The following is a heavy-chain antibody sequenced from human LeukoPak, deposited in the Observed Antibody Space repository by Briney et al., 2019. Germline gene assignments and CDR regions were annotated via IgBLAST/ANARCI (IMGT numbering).Heavy chain of an antibody. J-gene: IGHJ4*02. CDR1: GFTFGDYA. Sequence: GGSLRLSCTASGFTFGDYAMSWVRQAPGKGLEGVGFIRSKAYGGTTEYAASVKGRFTISRDDSKSIAYLQMNSLKPEDIAVYYCTRVQWLVWGPFDYWRQGTMVTVSS. CDR2: IRSKAYGGTT. V-gene: IGHV3-49*04. CDR3: TRVQWLVWGPFDY. D-gene: IGHD6-19*01.